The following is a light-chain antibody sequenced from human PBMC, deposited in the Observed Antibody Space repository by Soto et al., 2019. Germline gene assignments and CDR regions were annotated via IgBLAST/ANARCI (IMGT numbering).Light chain of an antibody. CDR3: MQALQTPLT. Sequence: DIVMTQSPLSLPVTPGEPASISCMSSQSLLHSNGYNYLDWYLQKPGQSPQLLIYLGSSRASGVPDRFSGSGSGTDFTLKISRVEAEDVGVYYCMQALQTPLTFGGGTKVDI. J-gene: IGKJ4*01. CDR1: QSLLHSNGYNY. CDR2: LGS. V-gene: IGKV2-28*01.